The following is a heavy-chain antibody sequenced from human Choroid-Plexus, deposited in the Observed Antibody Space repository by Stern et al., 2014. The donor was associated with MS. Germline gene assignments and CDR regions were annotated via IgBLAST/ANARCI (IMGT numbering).Heavy chain of an antibody. Sequence: QVQLVEPGGGVVQPGRPLRLSCVASGFTFGSCAMHWVRQAPGKGLEWVAGVSYDGSNKYYADSVKGRFPISRDNSQNTLYMQMSSLRPEDTAVYYCAKDRQYLTYFFDHWGQGSLVTVSS. J-gene: IGHJ5*02. D-gene: IGHD2/OR15-2a*01. CDR2: VSYDGSNK. CDR1: GFTFGSCA. V-gene: IGHV3-30*18. CDR3: AKDRQYLTYFFDH.